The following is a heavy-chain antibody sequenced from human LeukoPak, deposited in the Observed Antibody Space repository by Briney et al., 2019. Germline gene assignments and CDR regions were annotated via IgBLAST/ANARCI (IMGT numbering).Heavy chain of an antibody. V-gene: IGHV3-23*01. D-gene: IGHD6-13*01. Sequence: GGSLRLSCAASGFTFSSYAMSWVRQAPGKGLEWVSAISGSGGSTYYADSVKGRFTISRDNSKNTLYLQMSSLRAEETAVYFCAKSIGAVGDYWGQGTLVTVSS. CDR2: ISGSGGST. CDR3: AKSIGAVGDY. CDR1: GFTFSSYA. J-gene: IGHJ4*02.